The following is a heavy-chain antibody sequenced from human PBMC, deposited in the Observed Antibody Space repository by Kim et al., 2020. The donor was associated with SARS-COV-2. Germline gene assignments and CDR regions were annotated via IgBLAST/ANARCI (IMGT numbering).Heavy chain of an antibody. Sequence: SETLSLTCTVSGGSISSYYWSWIRQSPGKGLEWIGYIYYIGTTNYNPSLKSRVTISVDTSKNQLSLKLSSVTAADTAVYYCARLRGPFYYYHGIDVWGQGTTVTVSS. CDR2: IYYIGTT. V-gene: IGHV4-59*13. J-gene: IGHJ6*02. CDR3: ARLRGPFYYYHGIDV. CDR1: GGSISSYY.